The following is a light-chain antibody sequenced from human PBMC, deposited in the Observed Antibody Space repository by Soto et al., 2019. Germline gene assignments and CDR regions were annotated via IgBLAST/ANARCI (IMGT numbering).Light chain of an antibody. J-gene: IGKJ4*01. CDR1: QSITNW. CDR3: QQYGSSLT. Sequence: DIQMTQSPATLSASVGDSVTITCRASQSITNWLAWYQLKPGKAPKLLIHEASNLHSGVSSRFTGSGSGTDFTLTITSLQPEDFAVYYCQQYGSSLTFGGGTKVEIK. V-gene: IGKV1-5*03. CDR2: EAS.